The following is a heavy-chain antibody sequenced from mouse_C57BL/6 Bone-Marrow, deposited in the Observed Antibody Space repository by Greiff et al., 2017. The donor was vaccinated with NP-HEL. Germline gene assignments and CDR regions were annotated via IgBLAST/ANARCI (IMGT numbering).Heavy chain of an antibody. Sequence: EVQLQQSGAELVRPGASVKLSCTASGFNFKDDYMHWVKQRPEQGLEWIGWIDPENGDTEYASKFQGKATITADTSSNTAYLQLSSLTSEDTAVYYCTTNPEGAMDYWGQGTSVTVSS. J-gene: IGHJ4*01. V-gene: IGHV14-4*01. CDR2: IDPENGDT. CDR1: GFNFKDDY. CDR3: TTNPEGAMDY.